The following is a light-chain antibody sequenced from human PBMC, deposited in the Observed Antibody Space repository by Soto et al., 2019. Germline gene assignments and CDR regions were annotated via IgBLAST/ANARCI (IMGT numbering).Light chain of an antibody. CDR1: SSDVGSYSL. J-gene: IGLJ1*01. CDR3: YTYAGGSTYL. Sequence: QSVLTQPASVSGSPGQSITTSCTGTSSDVGSYSLLSWYQHHPGKAPKLIIYEDIKGPSGVSNRFSRSKSGNTASLRISGLQAEDEADYYCYTYAGGSTYLFGTGTKVTVL. V-gene: IGLV2-23*01. CDR2: EDI.